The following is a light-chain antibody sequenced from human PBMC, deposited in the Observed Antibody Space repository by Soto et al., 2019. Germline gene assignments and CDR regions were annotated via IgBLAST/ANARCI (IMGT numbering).Light chain of an antibody. CDR3: CSYAGSPWV. CDR2: AVT. CDR1: SSDVGGYNY. V-gene: IGLV2-11*01. J-gene: IGLJ3*02. Sequence: QSALTQPRSVSGSPGQSVTISCTGTSSDVGGYNYVSWYQQHPGKPPKLMIFAVTERPSGVPDRFSGSKCGNTASLAISGLQAEDEADYYCCSYAGSPWVFGGGTKLTVL.